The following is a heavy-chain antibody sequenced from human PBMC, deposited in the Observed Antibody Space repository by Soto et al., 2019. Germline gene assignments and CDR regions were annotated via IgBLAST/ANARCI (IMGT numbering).Heavy chain of an antibody. CDR3: ERGGLARFDN. Sequence: GGSLRLSCAASGFNLGSYWMHWVRQAPGKGLVWVSRINDYGTTINYAESVEGRFTISRDDAKSEVYLQMNNLRAEDTAVYYCERGGLARFDNRGQGALVTVSS. V-gene: IGHV3-74*01. D-gene: IGHD1-1*01. CDR1: GFNLGSYW. J-gene: IGHJ4*02. CDR2: INDYGTTI.